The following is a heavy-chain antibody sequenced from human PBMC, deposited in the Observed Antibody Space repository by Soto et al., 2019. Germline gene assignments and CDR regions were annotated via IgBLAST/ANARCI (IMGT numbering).Heavy chain of an antibody. J-gene: IGHJ5*02. Sequence: EVPLLESGGGLVQPGGSLRLSCAASGFTFSSYAMSWVRQAPGKGLEWVSGISGRGGSTYYADSVKGRFTISRDNSKNTLYLQMNSLRAEDTAVYYCAKQTGTTRTTNWFDPWGQGTLVTVSS. D-gene: IGHD1-1*01. CDR3: AKQTGTTRTTNWFDP. CDR1: GFTFSSYA. CDR2: ISGRGGST. V-gene: IGHV3-23*01.